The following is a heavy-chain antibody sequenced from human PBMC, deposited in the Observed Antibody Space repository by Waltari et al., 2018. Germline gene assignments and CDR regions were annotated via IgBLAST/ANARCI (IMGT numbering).Heavy chain of an antibody. D-gene: IGHD6-19*01. Sequence: EVQLVESGGGLVQPGGSLRLSCAASGFTFSSYWIHWVRQAPGKGLVWVSRVNSDGSSTSYADSVKGRFTISRDNTKNTLYLQMNSLRAEDTAVYYCARGGSVPLYYWGQGTLVTVSS. V-gene: IGHV3-74*01. J-gene: IGHJ4*02. CDR1: GFTFSSYW. CDR2: VNSDGSST. CDR3: ARGGSVPLYY.